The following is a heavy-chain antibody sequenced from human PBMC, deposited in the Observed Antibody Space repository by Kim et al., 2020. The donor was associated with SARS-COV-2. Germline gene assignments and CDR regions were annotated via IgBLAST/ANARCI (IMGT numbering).Heavy chain of an antibody. CDR2: MNPNSGNT. Sequence: ASVKVSCKASGYTFTSYDINWVRQATGQGLEWMGWMNPNSGNTGYAQKFQGRVTMTRNTSISTAYMELSSLRSEDTAVYYCARARRVRGVIPPSGSYWFEPWGEGTLVTVSS. D-gene: IGHD3-10*01. CDR3: ARARRVRGVIPPSGSYWFEP. V-gene: IGHV1-8*01. CDR1: GYTFTSYD. J-gene: IGHJ5*02.